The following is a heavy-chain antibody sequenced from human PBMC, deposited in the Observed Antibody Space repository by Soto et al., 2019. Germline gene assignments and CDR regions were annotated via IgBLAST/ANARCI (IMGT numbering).Heavy chain of an antibody. J-gene: IGHJ3*02. Sequence: ASVKVSCKASGGTFSSYAISWVRQAPGQGLEWMGGIIPIFGTANYAQKFQGRVTITADESTSTAYMELSSLRSEDTAVYYCARESSGLNDAFDIWGQGTMVTVSS. D-gene: IGHD6-19*01. V-gene: IGHV1-69*13. CDR2: IIPIFGTA. CDR3: ARESSGLNDAFDI. CDR1: GGTFSSYA.